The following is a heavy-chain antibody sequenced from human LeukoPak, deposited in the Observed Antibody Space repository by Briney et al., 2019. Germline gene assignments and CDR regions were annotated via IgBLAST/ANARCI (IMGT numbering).Heavy chain of an antibody. J-gene: IGHJ4*02. CDR3: ATGDYFDF. Sequence: ASVKVYCKASGYTFSGYYVHWVRQAPGQGLEWMGRINPNGDVTNYAQNFQGWVTLTRDTSISTAYMELSRLRSDDTAVYYCATGDYFDFWGQGTLVTVSS. V-gene: IGHV1-2*04. CDR1: GYTFSGYY. CDR2: INPNGDVT.